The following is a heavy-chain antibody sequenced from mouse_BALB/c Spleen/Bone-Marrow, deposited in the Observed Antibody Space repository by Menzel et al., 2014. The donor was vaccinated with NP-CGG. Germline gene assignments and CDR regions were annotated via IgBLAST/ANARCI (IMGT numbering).Heavy chain of an antibody. Sequence: VQLQQSGPKLVKPGASVKMSCKASGYTFTSYVMHWVKQKPGQGLEWIGNINPYNDGTKYNEKFKGKATLTSDKFSSTAYMELGSLTSEDSAVYYCARSLYGFDWYFDVWGAGTTVTVSS. J-gene: IGHJ1*01. CDR1: GYTFTSYV. V-gene: IGHV1-14*01. CDR2: INPYNDGT. D-gene: IGHD2-2*01. CDR3: ARSLYGFDWYFDV.